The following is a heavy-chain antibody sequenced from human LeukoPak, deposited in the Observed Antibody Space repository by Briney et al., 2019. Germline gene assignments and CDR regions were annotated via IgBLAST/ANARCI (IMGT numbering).Heavy chain of an antibody. CDR1: GGSISSSKW. Sequence: SGTLSLTCAGSGGSISSSKWWSWVRQPPGKGLEWIGEIYHSGSTNYNPSLKSRVTISVDKSKNQFSLKVSSVTAADTAVYYCARIPLVWSSPKGALDIWGQGTMVTVSS. CDR3: ARIPLVWSSPKGALDI. J-gene: IGHJ3*02. V-gene: IGHV4-4*02. CDR2: IYHSGST. D-gene: IGHD3-10*01.